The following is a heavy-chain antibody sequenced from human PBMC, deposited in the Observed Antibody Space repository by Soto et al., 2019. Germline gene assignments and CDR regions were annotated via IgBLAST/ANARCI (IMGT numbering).Heavy chain of an antibody. V-gene: IGHV3-21*01. CDR3: ARESEDLTSNFDY. J-gene: IGHJ4*02. Sequence: PGGSLRLSCAASGFTFTRYSMNWVRQAPGKGLEWVSSISSTTNYIYYADSMKGRFAVSRDNAKNSVYLEMNSLSAEDTAVYYCARESEDLTSNFDYWGQGTLVTVSS. CDR1: GFTFTRYS. CDR2: ISSTTNYI.